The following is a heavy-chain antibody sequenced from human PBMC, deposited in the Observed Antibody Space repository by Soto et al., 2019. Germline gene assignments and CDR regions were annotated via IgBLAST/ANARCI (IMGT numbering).Heavy chain of an antibody. CDR1: GGTFSSYT. V-gene: IGHV1-69*02. CDR2: IIPILGIA. D-gene: IGHD4-17*01. Sequence: QVQLVQSGAEVKKPGSSVKVSCKASGGTFSSYTISWVRQAPGQGLEWMGRIIPILGIANYAQKFQGRVTITADKSTSTAYMELSSLRSEDTAVYYCARYNFARLRGTTVTTDYWGQGTLVTVSS. CDR3: ARYNFARLRGTTVTTDY. J-gene: IGHJ4*02.